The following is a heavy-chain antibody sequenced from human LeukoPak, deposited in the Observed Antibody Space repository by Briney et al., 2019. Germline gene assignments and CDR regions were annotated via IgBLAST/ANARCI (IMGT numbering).Heavy chain of an antibody. D-gene: IGHD3-10*01. V-gene: IGHV4-4*07. J-gene: IGHJ4*02. CDR1: GGSISNYY. Sequence: SETLSLTCTVSGGSISNYYWSWIRQPAGKGLEWIGRIYTSGSTNYNPSLKSRVTMSADTSKNQFFLKLTSVTAADTAVYYCARDRGHGTFDYWGQGTLVTVSS. CDR3: ARDRGHGTFDY. CDR2: IYTSGST.